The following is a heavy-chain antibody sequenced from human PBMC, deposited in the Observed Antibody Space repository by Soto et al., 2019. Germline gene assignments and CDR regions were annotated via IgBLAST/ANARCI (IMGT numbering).Heavy chain of an antibody. Sequence: EVQMLESWGGLVQPGGSLRLSCAASGFTLSSYALSWVRQAPGKGLEWVSGISGSGDFTFDADSVRGRFTISRDNSMNTLYLQMNSLRVEDTAVYYCARGPTIFGVGVDAFDIWGQGTMATVSS. CDR3: ARGPTIFGVGVDAFDI. CDR2: ISGSGDFT. J-gene: IGHJ3*02. CDR1: GFTLSSYA. D-gene: IGHD3-3*01. V-gene: IGHV3-23*01.